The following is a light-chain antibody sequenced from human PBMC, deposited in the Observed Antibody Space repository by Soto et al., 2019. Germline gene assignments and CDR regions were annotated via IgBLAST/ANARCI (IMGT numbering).Light chain of an antibody. V-gene: IGKV3-11*01. J-gene: IGKJ3*01. CDR1: QSVTSN. CDR3: QHRGTWPPLFA. Sequence: EIVLTQSPATLSLSPGERATLSCRASQSVTSNFAWYQQKPCQAPRLLIYDASNRSTGVPARCSGSGSGTDVSLTISSLEPEDIAVDYCQHRGTWPPLFAFGPGTSVDI. CDR2: DAS.